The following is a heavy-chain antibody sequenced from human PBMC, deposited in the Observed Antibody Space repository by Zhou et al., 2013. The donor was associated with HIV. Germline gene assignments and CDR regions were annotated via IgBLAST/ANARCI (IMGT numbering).Heavy chain of an antibody. D-gene: IGHD6-19*01. CDR3: ARALSTRWIGGGFYYMDV. CDR2: FDPEDVMT. Sequence: QVQLVQSGAEVKIPGASVKVSCKASGYTFTSYGISWVRQAPGQGLEWVGGFDPEDVMTVYAQKFEGRVRLTQDASSDTASMSMTSLTSDDTAVYYCARALSTRWIGGGFYYMDVWGKGTTVAVS. V-gene: IGHV1-18*01. J-gene: IGHJ6*03. CDR1: GYTFTSYG.